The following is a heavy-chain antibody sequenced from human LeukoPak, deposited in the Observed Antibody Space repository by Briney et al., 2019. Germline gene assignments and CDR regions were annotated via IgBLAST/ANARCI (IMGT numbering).Heavy chain of an antibody. D-gene: IGHD6-13*01. CDR3: AREAAGTFDY. Sequence: TGGSLRLSCAASGFTFSSYAMHWVRQAPGKGLEWVAVISYDGSNKYYADSVKGRFTISRDNSKNTLYLQINSLRAEDTAVYYCAREAAGTFDYWGQGTLVTVSS. CDR2: ISYDGSNK. V-gene: IGHV3-30*04. CDR1: GFTFSSYA. J-gene: IGHJ4*02.